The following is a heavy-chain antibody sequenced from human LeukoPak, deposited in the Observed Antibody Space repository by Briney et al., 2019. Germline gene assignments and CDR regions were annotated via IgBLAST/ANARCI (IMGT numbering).Heavy chain of an antibody. CDR3: AKDLQLGDIVVVPGFPMDV. Sequence: PGGSLRLSCAASGFIFSSYAMNWVRQAPGKGLEWVSAISGSSGNSYYADSVKGRFTISRDNSKNTLYLQMNSLRAEDTAVYYCAKDLQLGDIVVVPGFPMDVWGKGTTVTVSS. CDR2: ISGSSGNS. D-gene: IGHD2-2*01. CDR1: GFIFSSYA. V-gene: IGHV3-23*01. J-gene: IGHJ6*04.